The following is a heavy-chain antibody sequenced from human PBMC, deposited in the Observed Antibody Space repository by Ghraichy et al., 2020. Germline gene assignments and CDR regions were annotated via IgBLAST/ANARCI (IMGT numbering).Heavy chain of an antibody. CDR1: GFTFTSSA. D-gene: IGHD6-13*01. Sequence: SVKVSCKASGFTFTSSAMQWVRQARGQRLEWIGWIVVGSGNTNYAQKFQERVTITRDMSTSTAYMELSSLRSEDTAVYYCAAAWSVSSSSWLQYYYYYGMDVWGQGTTVTVSS. V-gene: IGHV1-58*02. J-gene: IGHJ6*02. CDR3: AAAWSVSSSSWLQYYYYYGMDV. CDR2: IVVGSGNT.